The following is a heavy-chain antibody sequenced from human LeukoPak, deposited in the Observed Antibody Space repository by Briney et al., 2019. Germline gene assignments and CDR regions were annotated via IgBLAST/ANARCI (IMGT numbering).Heavy chain of an antibody. Sequence: GGSLRLSCAASGFTFDDYAMHWVRQAPGKGLEWVAVISYDGSNKYYADSVKGRFTISRDNSKNTLYLQMNSLRAEDTAVYYCAKGGPPRYSYGSLLDYWGQGTLVTVSS. CDR2: ISYDGSNK. D-gene: IGHD5-18*01. J-gene: IGHJ4*02. CDR3: AKGGPPRYSYGSLLDY. CDR1: GFTFDDYA. V-gene: IGHV3-30-3*01.